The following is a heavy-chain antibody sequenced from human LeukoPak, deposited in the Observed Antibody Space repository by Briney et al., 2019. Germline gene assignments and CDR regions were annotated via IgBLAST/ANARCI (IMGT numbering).Heavy chain of an antibody. D-gene: IGHD6-13*01. CDR1: GYTFTSYA. CDR2: INTNTGNP. CDR3: ATPGAQIAAAGIPVY. V-gene: IGHV7-4-1*02. Sequence: GASVKVSCKASGYTFTSYAMNWVRQAPGQGLEWMRWINTNTGNPTYAQGFTGRFVFSLDTSVSTAYLQISSLKAEDTAVYYCATPGAQIAAAGIPVYWGQGTLVTVSS. J-gene: IGHJ4*02.